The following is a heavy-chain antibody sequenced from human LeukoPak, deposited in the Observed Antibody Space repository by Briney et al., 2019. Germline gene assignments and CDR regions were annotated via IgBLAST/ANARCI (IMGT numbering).Heavy chain of an antibody. D-gene: IGHD2-2*01. Sequence: GESLKISCKGCGYSFTSYWIGWVRQMPGKGLEWMGIIYPGDSDTRYSPSFQGQVTISADKSISTAYLQWSSLKASDTAMYYCARRGLRYCSSTSCYGYMDVWGKGTTVTVSS. V-gene: IGHV5-51*01. CDR3: ARRGLRYCSSTSCYGYMDV. CDR2: IYPGDSDT. CDR1: GYSFTSYW. J-gene: IGHJ6*03.